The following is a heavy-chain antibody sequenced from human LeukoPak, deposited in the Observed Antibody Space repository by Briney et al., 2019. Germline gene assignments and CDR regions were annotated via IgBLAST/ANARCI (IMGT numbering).Heavy chain of an antibody. CDR3: ANMTPYCSSTSCSRDY. V-gene: IGHV3-30*02. Sequence: GGSLRLSCAASGFTFSSYGMHWVRQAPGKGLEWVAFIRYDGSNKYYADSVKGRFTISRDNSKNTLYLQMNSLRAEDTAVCYCANMTPYCSSTSCSRDYWGQGTLVTVSS. J-gene: IGHJ4*02. CDR2: IRYDGSNK. D-gene: IGHD2-2*01. CDR1: GFTFSSYG.